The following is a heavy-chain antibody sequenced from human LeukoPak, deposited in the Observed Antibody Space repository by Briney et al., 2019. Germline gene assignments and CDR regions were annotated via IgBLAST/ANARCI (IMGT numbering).Heavy chain of an antibody. D-gene: IGHD3-10*01. V-gene: IGHV4-59*01. Sequence: SETLSLTCTVSGGSISSYYWSWIRQPPGKGLEWIGYIYYSGSTNYNPSLKSRVTISVDTSKNQFSLKLSSVTPADTAVYYCARGGYYGSGNDFRFDPWGQGTLVTVSS. CDR1: GGSISSYY. CDR2: IYYSGST. CDR3: ARGGYYGSGNDFRFDP. J-gene: IGHJ5*02.